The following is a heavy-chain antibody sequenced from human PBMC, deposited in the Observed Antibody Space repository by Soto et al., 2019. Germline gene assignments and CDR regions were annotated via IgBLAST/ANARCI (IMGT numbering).Heavy chain of an antibody. V-gene: IGHV4-4*02. CDR2: IYHSGST. D-gene: IGHD3-9*01. Sequence: PSETLSLTCAVSGGSISSSNWWSCVRQPPGKGLEWIGEIYHSGSTNYNPSLKSRVTISVDKSKNQFSLKLSSVTAADTAVYYCAREGRYFDWFPDAFDIWGQGTMVTVS. CDR3: AREGRYFDWFPDAFDI. J-gene: IGHJ3*02. CDR1: GGSISSSNW.